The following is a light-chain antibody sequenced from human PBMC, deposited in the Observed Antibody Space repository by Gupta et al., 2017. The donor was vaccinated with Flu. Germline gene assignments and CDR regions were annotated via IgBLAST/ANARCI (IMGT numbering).Light chain of an antibody. Sequence: GERATLSCRASQSIAINLAWYQQKPGQAPRLLIYGASTRATGIPARFSGTGSGTEFTLAINSLQSEDFAVYCCHQYYTRPETFGLGTKVEV. CDR3: HQYYTRPET. CDR2: GAS. CDR1: QSIAIN. V-gene: IGKV3-15*01. J-gene: IGKJ1*01.